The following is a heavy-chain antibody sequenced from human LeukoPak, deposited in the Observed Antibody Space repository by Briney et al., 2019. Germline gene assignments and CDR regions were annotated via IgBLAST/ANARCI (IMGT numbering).Heavy chain of an antibody. V-gene: IGHV4-59*11. Sequence: SETLSLTCAVSADSFSSHYWTWIRQPPGKGLEWIGYIAYIGSTNYNPSLKSRVTISIDTSKNQFSLKLSSVTAADTAVYYCARDLVTVTKGFDIWGQGTMVSVSS. CDR3: ARDLVTVTKGFDI. J-gene: IGHJ3*02. CDR2: IAYIGST. CDR1: ADSFSSHY. D-gene: IGHD4-17*01.